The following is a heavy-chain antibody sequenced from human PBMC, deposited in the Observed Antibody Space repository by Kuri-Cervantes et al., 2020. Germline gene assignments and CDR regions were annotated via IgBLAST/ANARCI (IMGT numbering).Heavy chain of an antibody. Sequence: SVKVSCKASGGSFSTYTINWVRQAPGQGLEWMGDIISLLGTENYAQKFQGRVTISTDESTSTSYMELSSLRFEDTAVYYCARGDSYDSSGYYYGGHDYWGQGTLVTVSS. D-gene: IGHD3-22*01. CDR1: GGSFSTYT. V-gene: IGHV1-69*16. CDR3: ARGDSYDSSGYYYGGHDY. CDR2: IISLLGTE. J-gene: IGHJ4*02.